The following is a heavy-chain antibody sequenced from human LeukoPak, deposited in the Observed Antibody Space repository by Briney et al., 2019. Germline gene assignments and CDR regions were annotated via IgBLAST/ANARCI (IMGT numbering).Heavy chain of an antibody. Sequence: ASVKVSCKASGGTFSSYAISWVRQAPGQGLEWMGRIIPIFGTANYAQKFQGRVTITTDESTSTANMELSSLRSEDTAVYYCARELQLWLQKWGQGTLVTVSS. J-gene: IGHJ4*02. CDR3: ARELQLWLQK. CDR1: GGTFSSYA. V-gene: IGHV1-69*05. D-gene: IGHD5-18*01. CDR2: IIPIFGTA.